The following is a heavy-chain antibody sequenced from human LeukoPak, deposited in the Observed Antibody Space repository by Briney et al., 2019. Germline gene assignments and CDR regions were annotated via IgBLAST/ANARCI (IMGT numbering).Heavy chain of an antibody. CDR3: ARHSYDSSGYIPGDY. V-gene: IGHV4-39*01. Sequence: SETLSLTCTVSGGSISSSSYYWGWIRQPPGKGLEWIGSIYYSGSTYYNPSLKSRVTISADTSKNQFSLKLSSVTAADTAVYYCARHSYDSSGYIPGDYWDQGTLVTVSS. J-gene: IGHJ4*02. D-gene: IGHD3-22*01. CDR1: GGSISSSSYY. CDR2: IYYSGST.